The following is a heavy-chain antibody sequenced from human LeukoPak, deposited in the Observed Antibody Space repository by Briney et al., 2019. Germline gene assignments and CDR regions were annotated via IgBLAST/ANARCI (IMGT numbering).Heavy chain of an antibody. CDR2: IYYSGST. CDR1: GGSISSGGYY. J-gene: IGHJ4*02. V-gene: IGHV4-31*03. Sequence: SQTPSPTSTFSGGSISSGGYYRNLIRQPPGEGPEWIGYIYYSGSTYYNPSLKSRVTISVDTSKNQFSLKLSSVTAADTAVYYCARRAVTPRYFDYWGQGTLVTVSS. D-gene: IGHD2-21*02. CDR3: ARRAVTPRYFDY.